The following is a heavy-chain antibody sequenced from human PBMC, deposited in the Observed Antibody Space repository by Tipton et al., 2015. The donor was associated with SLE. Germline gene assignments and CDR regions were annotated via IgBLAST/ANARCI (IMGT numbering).Heavy chain of an antibody. CDR3: VRQRGDLWSGLHYFDF. J-gene: IGHJ4*02. Sequence: GLVKPSETLSLTCIVSDYSVSSSYFWGWIRQPPGKTLEWIASIHHTGTTYYSSSLKSRVSISVDTSRDQLSLDLISVTAADTAVYYCVRQRGDLWSGLHYFDFWGQGALVTVSS. V-gene: IGHV4-38-2*02. D-gene: IGHD3-3*01. CDR1: DYSVSSSYF. CDR2: IHHTGTT.